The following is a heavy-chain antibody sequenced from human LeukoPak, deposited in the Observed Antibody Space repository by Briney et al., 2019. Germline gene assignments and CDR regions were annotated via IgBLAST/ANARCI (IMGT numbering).Heavy chain of an antibody. V-gene: IGHV3-66*01. CDR3: ARDRIAAAGTPYYYGMDV. D-gene: IGHD6-13*01. J-gene: IGHJ6*02. Sequence: GGSLRLSCAASGFTVSSNYMSWVRQAPGKGLEWVSVIYSGGSTYYADSVKGRFTISRDNSKNTLYLQMNSLRAEDTAVYYCARDRIAAAGTPYYYGMDVWGQGTTVTVSS. CDR2: IYSGGST. CDR1: GFTVSSNY.